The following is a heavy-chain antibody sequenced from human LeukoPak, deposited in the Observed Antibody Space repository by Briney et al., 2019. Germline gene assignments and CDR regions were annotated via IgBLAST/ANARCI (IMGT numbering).Heavy chain of an antibody. CDR1: GGSISSRSYY. Sequence: SETLSLTCTVSGGSISSRSYYWSWIRQPAGKGLEWIGRINTSGSTKYNPSLKSRFTISVDTSKNQFSLRLSSVTAADTAVYYCASEGGFGRFGEKWKAFDIWGQGTMVTVSS. V-gene: IGHV4-61*02. D-gene: IGHD3-10*01. CDR3: ASEGGFGRFGEKWKAFDI. J-gene: IGHJ3*02. CDR2: INTSGST.